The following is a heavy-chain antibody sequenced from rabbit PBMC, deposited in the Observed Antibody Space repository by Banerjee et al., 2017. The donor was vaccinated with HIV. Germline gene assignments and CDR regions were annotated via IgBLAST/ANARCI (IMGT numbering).Heavy chain of an antibody. V-gene: IGHV1S40*01. J-gene: IGHJ4*01. CDR2: IYTGSGTP. CDR3: ARTTSTGYGFDL. D-gene: IGHD6-1*01. CDR1: GIDFSTYYY. Sequence: QSLEEYGGDLVKPGASLTLTCTASGIDFSTYYYMCWVRQAPVKGLEWIGCIYTGSGTPYYASWAKGRFTISKASSTTVTLQMTSLTAADTATYFCARTTSTGYGFDLWGPGTLVTVS.